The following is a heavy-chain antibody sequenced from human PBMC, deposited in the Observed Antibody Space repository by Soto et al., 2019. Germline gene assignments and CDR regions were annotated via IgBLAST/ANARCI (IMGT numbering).Heavy chain of an antibody. J-gene: IGHJ6*03. D-gene: IGHD3-16*02. CDR2: INYSGST. Sequence: SETLSLTCTVSGGSISSSSYYWGWIRQPPGKGLEWIGSINYSGSTDYNPSLKSRVTISVDTSKNQFSLKLSSVTAADTAVYYCARGRMITFGGVIVQGEDYYYYYMDVWGKGTTVTVSS. CDR3: ARGRMITFGGVIVQGEDYYYYYMDV. CDR1: GGSISSSSYY. V-gene: IGHV4-39*07.